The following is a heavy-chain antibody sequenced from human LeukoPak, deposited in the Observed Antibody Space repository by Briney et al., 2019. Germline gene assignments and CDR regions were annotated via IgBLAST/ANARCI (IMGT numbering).Heavy chain of an antibody. CDR1: GFTLSSSA. J-gene: IGHJ4*02. V-gene: IGHV3-23*01. D-gene: IGHD3-16*01. CDR3: AKRIGGVNSFDH. CDR2: ISGSSDTT. Sequence: GGSLRLSCAGSGFTLSSSAMSWVRQAPGKGLELVSVISGSSDTTYYADSVKGRFINSRDNSKNTLYLQMNSLRAEDTAVYYCAKRIGGVNSFDHWGQGTLVTVSS.